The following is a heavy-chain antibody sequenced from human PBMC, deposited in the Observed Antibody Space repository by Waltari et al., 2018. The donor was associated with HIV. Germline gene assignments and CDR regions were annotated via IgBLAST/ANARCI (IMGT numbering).Heavy chain of an antibody. V-gene: IGHV4-34*01. CDR1: RGSFSDYY. CDR3: ARGHWITARTPLDS. J-gene: IGHJ4*02. CDR2: INHRGVT. Sequence: QVQLQQWGTGLLKPSETLSRTCAVYRGSFSDYYWSWIRQSPGKGLEWIGEINHRGVTNYNPSLKSRVTISGDTSKKQFCLNMTSVTVADTAIYFCARGHWITARTPLDSWSQGTLVTVSS. D-gene: IGHD1-20*01.